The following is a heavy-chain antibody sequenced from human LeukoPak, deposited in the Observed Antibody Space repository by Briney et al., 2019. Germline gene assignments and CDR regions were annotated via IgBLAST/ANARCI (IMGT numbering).Heavy chain of an antibody. J-gene: IGHJ4*02. CDR3: ATHSYDSSGTNY. CDR2: ISSSSSYI. D-gene: IGHD3-22*01. Sequence: GGSLRLSCAASGFTFSSYSMNWVRQAPGKGLEWVSSISSSSSYIYYADSVKGRFTISRDNAKNSLYLQMNSLRAEDTAVYYCATHSYDSSGTNYWGQGTLVTVSS. CDR1: GFTFSSYS. V-gene: IGHV3-21*01.